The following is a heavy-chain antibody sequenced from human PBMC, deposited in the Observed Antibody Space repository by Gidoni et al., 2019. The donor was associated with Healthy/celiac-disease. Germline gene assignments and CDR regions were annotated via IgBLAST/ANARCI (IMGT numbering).Heavy chain of an antibody. Sequence: QITLKESGPTLVKPTQTLTLTCTFSGFSLSTSGVGVGWIRQPPGKALEWLALIYWDDDKRYSPSLKSRLTITKDTSKNQVVLTMTNMDPVDTATYYCAHMAAAAGTLYYYYYYYMDVWGKGTTVTVSS. CDR1: GFSLSTSGVG. CDR2: IYWDDDK. D-gene: IGHD6-13*01. V-gene: IGHV2-5*02. CDR3: AHMAAAAGTLYYYYYYYMDV. J-gene: IGHJ6*03.